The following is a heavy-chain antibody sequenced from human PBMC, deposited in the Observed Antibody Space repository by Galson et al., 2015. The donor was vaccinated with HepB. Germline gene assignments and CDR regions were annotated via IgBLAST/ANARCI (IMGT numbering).Heavy chain of an antibody. CDR3: VSGGPLDGFGY. Sequence: SLRLSCAASGFTFSSYAMNWVRQAPGKGLEWVSYISSYGSTICYADSVKGRFTISRDNAKNSLFLQMNSLRVEDTAVYYCVSGGPLDGFGYWGQGTLVTVSS. J-gene: IGHJ4*02. D-gene: IGHD3-3*01. CDR2: ISSYGSTI. CDR1: GFTFSSYA. V-gene: IGHV3-48*03.